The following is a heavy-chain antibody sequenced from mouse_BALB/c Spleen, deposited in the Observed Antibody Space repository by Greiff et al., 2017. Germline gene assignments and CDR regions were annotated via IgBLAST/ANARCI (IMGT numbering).Heavy chain of an antibody. CDR3: TRYYRYGGGAMDY. CDR1: GYTFTDYE. Sequence: VQLQQSGAELVRPGASVTLSCKASGYTFTDYEMHWVKQTPVHGLEWIGAIDPETGGTAYNQKFKGKATLTADKSSSTAYMEIRSLTSEDSAVYYCTRYYRYGGGAMDYWGQGTSVTVAS. J-gene: IGHJ4*01. CDR2: IDPETGGT. D-gene: IGHD2-14*01. V-gene: IGHV1-15*01.